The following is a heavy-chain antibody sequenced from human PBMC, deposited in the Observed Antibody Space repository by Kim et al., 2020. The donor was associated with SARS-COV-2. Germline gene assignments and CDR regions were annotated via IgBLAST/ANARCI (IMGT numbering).Heavy chain of an antibody. D-gene: IGHD2-21*02. CDR3: ARSGRGDLSYDY. CDR1: GGSISSGGYY. CDR2: IYYSGST. Sequence: SETLSLTCTVSGGSISSGGYYWSWIRQHPGKGLEWIGYIYYSGSTYYNPSLKSRVTISVDTSKNQFSLKLSSVTAADTAVYYCARSGRGDLSYDYWGQGTLVTVSS. J-gene: IGHJ4*02. V-gene: IGHV4-31*03.